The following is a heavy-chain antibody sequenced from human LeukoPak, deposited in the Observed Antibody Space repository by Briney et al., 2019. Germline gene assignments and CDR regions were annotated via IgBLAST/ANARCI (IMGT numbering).Heavy chain of an antibody. J-gene: IGHJ4*02. CDR3: ARSVNGAVRPLYFDY. Sequence: PSETLSLTCTVSGGSISSGSYYWRWIRQPAGKGLEWIGRIYSSGSTNYNPSLKSRVTMSVDTSKNQFSLKLSSVTAADTAVYYCARSVNGAVRPLYFDYWGQGTLVTVSS. D-gene: IGHD6-6*01. V-gene: IGHV4-61*02. CDR1: GGSISSGSYY. CDR2: IYSSGST.